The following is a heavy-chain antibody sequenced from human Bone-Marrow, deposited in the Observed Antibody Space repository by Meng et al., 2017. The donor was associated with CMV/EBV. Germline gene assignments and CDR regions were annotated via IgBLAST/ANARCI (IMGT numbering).Heavy chain of an antibody. CDR3: AGGGGIGWFDP. J-gene: IGHJ5*02. V-gene: IGHV6-1*01. D-gene: IGHD3-16*01. Sequence: SGDLFSNNRAGWNWIRQSPSRGLEWLGRTYYRSEWYTDYAVTVKSRITINPDTSKNQFSLQLNSVTPEDTAVYYCAGGGGIGWFDPWGQGTLVTVSS. CDR1: GDLFSNNRAG. CDR2: TYYRSEWYT.